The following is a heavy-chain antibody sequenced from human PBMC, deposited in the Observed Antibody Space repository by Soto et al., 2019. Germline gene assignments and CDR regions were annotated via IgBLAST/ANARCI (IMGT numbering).Heavy chain of an antibody. CDR3: GSVRPSGYVLS. Sequence: SETLSLTCTVSGGSLSSYYWTWIRQSPGKGLEWIGYVYFSGNTNYNPSLKSRVTISIDTSKNRFSLRLASVTAADAAFYYCGSVRPSGYVLSWGQGTLV. J-gene: IGHJ5*02. CDR1: GGSLSSYY. CDR2: VYFSGNT. D-gene: IGHD6-25*01. V-gene: IGHV4-59*01.